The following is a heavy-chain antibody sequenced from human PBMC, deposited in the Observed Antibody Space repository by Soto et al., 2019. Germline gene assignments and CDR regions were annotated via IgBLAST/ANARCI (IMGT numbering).Heavy chain of an antibody. Sequence: QVQLVQSGAEVKKPGASVKVSCKASGYTFTSYGISWVRQAPGQGLEWMGLISAYNGNTNYAQKLQGRVTMTTDTSTSTAYMELRSLRSDDTAVYYCARDYDYVWGSYRHYGMDVWGQGTTVTVSS. CDR3: ARDYDYVWGSYRHYGMDV. CDR1: GYTFTSYG. CDR2: ISAYNGNT. J-gene: IGHJ6*02. V-gene: IGHV1-18*01. D-gene: IGHD3-16*02.